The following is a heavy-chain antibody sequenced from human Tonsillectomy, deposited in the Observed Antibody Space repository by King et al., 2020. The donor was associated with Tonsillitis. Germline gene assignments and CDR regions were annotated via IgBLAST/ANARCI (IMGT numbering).Heavy chain of an antibody. CDR2: IYPGDSDT. CDR3: ARTLYGSGTYHDAFDI. J-gene: IGHJ3*02. CDR1: GYKFTSYW. D-gene: IGHD3-10*01. V-gene: IGHV5-51*01. Sequence: VQLVQSGAEVKKPGESLKISCKGSGYKFTSYWIGWLRQMPGKGLELMGIIYPGDSDTKYSPSFQGQVTISADKSNSTAFLQWSSLKASDTAMYYCARTLYGSGTYHDAFDIWGQGTMVTVS.